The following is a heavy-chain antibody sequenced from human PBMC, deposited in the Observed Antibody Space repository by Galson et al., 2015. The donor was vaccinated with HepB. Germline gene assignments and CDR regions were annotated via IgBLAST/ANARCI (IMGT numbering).Heavy chain of an antibody. J-gene: IGHJ4*02. CDR1: GYKFTSYY. CDR2: IIPIFGTA. Sequence: SVKVSCKASGYKFTSYYMHWVRQAPGQGLEWMGGIIPIFGTANYAQKFQGRVTITADESTSTAYMELSSLRSEDTAVYYCARPYYYDSSGYYYGGYWGQGTLVTVSS. CDR3: ARPYYYDSSGYYYGGY. V-gene: IGHV1-69*13. D-gene: IGHD3-22*01.